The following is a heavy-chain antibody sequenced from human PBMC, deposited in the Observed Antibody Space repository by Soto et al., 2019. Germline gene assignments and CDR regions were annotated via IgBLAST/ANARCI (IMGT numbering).Heavy chain of an antibody. Sequence: PSETLSLTCTVSGGSVSSGSYYWSWIRQPPGKGLEWIGYIYYSGSTNYNPSLKSRVTISVDTSKNQFSLKLSSVTAADTAVYYCARALYSSSWYDYYYYGMDVWGQGTTVTVS. D-gene: IGHD6-13*01. CDR2: IYYSGST. CDR1: GGSVSSGSYY. V-gene: IGHV4-61*01. J-gene: IGHJ6*02. CDR3: ARALYSSSWYDYYYYGMDV.